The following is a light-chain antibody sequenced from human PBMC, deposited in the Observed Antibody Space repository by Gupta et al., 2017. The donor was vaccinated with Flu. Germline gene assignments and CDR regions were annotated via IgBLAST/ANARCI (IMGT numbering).Light chain of an antibody. Sequence: VTTRPAASSDRASSQCRASRGGTNNLYWFQQRPGQPPRLLIYGASNRGTTVPDRFSGSGSGTDFTLIISRVEADDVGVYYCKQTKQLPRTFGPGTKVEIK. J-gene: IGKJ1*01. CDR2: GAS. CDR1: QCRASRGGTNN. CDR3: KQTKQLPRT. V-gene: IGKV2D-29*01.